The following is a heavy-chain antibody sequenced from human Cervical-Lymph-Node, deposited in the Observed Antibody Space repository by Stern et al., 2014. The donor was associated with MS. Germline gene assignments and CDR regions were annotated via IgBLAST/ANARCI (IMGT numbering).Heavy chain of an antibody. D-gene: IGHD3-10*01. J-gene: IGHJ6*02. V-gene: IGHV3-33*01. CDR3: ARPVSDYGMDV. CDR1: GFTFSSYG. Sequence: VQLVESGGGVVQPGRSLRLSCAASGFTFSSYGMHWVRQAPGKGLEWVAVIWYDGSNKYYADSVKGRFTISRDNSKNTLYLQMNSLRAEDTAVYYCARPVSDYGMDVWGQGTTFTVSS. CDR2: IWYDGSNK.